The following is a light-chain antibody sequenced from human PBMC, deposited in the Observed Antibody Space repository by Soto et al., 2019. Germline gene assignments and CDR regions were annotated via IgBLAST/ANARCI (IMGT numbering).Light chain of an antibody. J-gene: IGKJ1*01. CDR1: QTVNSY. CDR2: GAS. Sequence: IVLTQSPATLSLSPGERATLSCRARQTVNSYLSWYQHKPGQAPRLLIYGASNRATGIPARFSGSGSGTDFTLTISSLEPEDSAVYYCQQYNNWPTWTFGQGTKVDI. V-gene: IGKV3-11*01. CDR3: QQYNNWPTWT.